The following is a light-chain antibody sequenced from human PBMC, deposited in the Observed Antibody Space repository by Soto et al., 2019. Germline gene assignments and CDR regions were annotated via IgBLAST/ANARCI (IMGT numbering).Light chain of an antibody. CDR1: RRVSSN. Sequence: EIVMTQSPATLPVSPGERATPSSGAGRRVSSNLAWYQRKPGQAPRPLIYGPSTRATGIPARFSGSGSGTEFTLTISSLQSEDFAVYYCQQYNNWPPLTFGGGTKVEIK. CDR2: GPS. J-gene: IGKJ4*01. V-gene: IGKV3-15*01. CDR3: QQYNNWPPLT.